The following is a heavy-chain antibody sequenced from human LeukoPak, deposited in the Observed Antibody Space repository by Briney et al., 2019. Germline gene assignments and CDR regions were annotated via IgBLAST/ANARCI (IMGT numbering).Heavy chain of an antibody. CDR1: GFTFTSSA. D-gene: IGHD5-12*01. CDR3: AATSWGGYAFDI. Sequence: ASVKVSCKASGFTFTSSAVQWVRQARGQRLEWIGWIVVGSGNTNYVQKFQERVTITRDMSTSTAYMELSSLRSEDTAVYYCAATSWGGYAFDIWGQGTMVTVSS. CDR2: IVVGSGNT. V-gene: IGHV1-58*01. J-gene: IGHJ3*02.